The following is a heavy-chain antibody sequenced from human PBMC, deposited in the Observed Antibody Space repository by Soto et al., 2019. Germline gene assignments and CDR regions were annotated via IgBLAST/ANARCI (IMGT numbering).Heavy chain of an antibody. CDR2: ISAYNGNT. D-gene: IGHD4-4*01. CDR3: AREAVTPLIFDY. CDR1: GYTFTSYC. Sequence: ASVKVSCKASGYTFTSYCISWVRQAPGQGLEWMGWISAYNGNTNYAQKLQGRVTMTTDTSTSTAYMELRSLRSDDTAVYYCAREAVTPLIFDYWGQGTLVTVSS. J-gene: IGHJ4*02. V-gene: IGHV1-18*01.